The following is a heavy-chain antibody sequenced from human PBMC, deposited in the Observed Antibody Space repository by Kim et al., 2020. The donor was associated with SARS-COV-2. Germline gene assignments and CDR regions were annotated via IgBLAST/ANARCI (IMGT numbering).Heavy chain of an antibody. CDR2: IISSGGTI. Sequence: GGSLRLSCVASGFTFSGNSMNWVRQAPGKGLEWVSDIISSGGTIYYADSVKGRFTISRDNVKNILYLEMNILRDEDTAVYYCARGAGGSRCQGNWFDPWGQGALVTVSS. D-gene: IGHD6-13*01. CDR1: GFTFSGNS. J-gene: IGHJ5*02. V-gene: IGHV3-48*02. CDR3: ARGAGGSRCQGNWFDP.